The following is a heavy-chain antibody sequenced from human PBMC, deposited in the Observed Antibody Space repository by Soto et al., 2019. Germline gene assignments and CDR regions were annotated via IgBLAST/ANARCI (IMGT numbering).Heavy chain of an antibody. CDR1: GYSFTNYW. Sequence: GESLKISCKGSGYSFTNYWIGWVRQMPGRGLEWMGIIYPGDSDTRYSPSFQGQVTISADKSISTAYLQWSSLKASDTAMYYCASSYCSSTSCPSPGYYYYGMXVWGQGTTVTVSS. D-gene: IGHD2-2*01. CDR2: IYPGDSDT. J-gene: IGHJ6*02. V-gene: IGHV5-51*01. CDR3: ASSYCSSTSCPSPGYYYYGMXV.